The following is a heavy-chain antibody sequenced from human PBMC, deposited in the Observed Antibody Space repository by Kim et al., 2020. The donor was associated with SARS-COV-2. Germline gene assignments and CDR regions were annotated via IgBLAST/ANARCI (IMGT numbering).Heavy chain of an antibody. CDR1: GGTFSSYA. CDR2: IIPIFGTA. Sequence: SVKVSCKASGGTFSSYAISWVRQAPGQGLEWMGGIIPIFGTANYAQKFQGRVTITADESTSTAYMELSSLRSEDTAVYYCASIRSGYYNWGNWFDPWGQGTLVTVSS. D-gene: IGHD3-3*01. V-gene: IGHV1-69*13. J-gene: IGHJ5*02. CDR3: ASIRSGYYNWGNWFDP.